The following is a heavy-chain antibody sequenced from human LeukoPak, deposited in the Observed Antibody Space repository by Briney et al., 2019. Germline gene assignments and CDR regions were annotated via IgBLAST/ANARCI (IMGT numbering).Heavy chain of an antibody. CDR3: ARGGGGLWFGDSKRDYYYYMDV. J-gene: IGHJ6*03. V-gene: IGHV3-7*01. CDR2: IKQDGSEK. Sequence: GGSLRLSCAASGFTFSSYWMSWVRQAPGKGLEWVANIKQDGSEKYYVDSVKGRFTISRDNAKNSLYLQMNSLRAEDTAVYYCARGGGGLWFGDSKRDYYYYMDVWGKGTTVTISS. CDR1: GFTFSSYW. D-gene: IGHD3-10*01.